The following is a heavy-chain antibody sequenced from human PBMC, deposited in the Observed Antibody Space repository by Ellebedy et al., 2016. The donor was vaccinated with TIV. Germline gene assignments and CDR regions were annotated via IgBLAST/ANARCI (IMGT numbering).Heavy chain of an antibody. J-gene: IGHJ4*02. V-gene: IGHV3-66*01. CDR3: ANVGTYYDFWSGGPEVYYFDY. CDR1: GFTVSSNY. D-gene: IGHD3-3*01. Sequence: GESLKISCAASGFTVSSNYMSWVRQAPGKGLEWVSVIYSGGSTYYADSVKGRFTISRDNSKNTLYLQMKSLRAEDTAVYYCANVGTYYDFWSGGPEVYYFDYWGQGTLVTVSS. CDR2: IYSGGST.